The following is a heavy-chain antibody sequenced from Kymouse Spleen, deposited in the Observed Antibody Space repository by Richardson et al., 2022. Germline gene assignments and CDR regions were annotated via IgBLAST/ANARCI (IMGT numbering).Heavy chain of an antibody. CDR1: GYTFTSYA. D-gene: IGHD1-7*01. CDR3: ARPRTGTYAFDI. Sequence: QVQLVQSGAEVKKPGASVKVSCKASGYTFTSYAMHWVRQAPGQRLEWMGWINAGNGNTKYSQKFQGRVTITRDTSASTAYMELSSLRSEDTAVYYCARPRTGTYAFDIWGQGTMVTVSS. CDR2: INAGNGNT. J-gene: IGHJ3*02. V-gene: IGHV1-3*01.